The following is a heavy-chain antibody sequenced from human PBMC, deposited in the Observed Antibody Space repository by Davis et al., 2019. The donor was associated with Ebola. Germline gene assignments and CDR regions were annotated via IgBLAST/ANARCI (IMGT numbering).Heavy chain of an antibody. V-gene: IGHV3-7*03. CDR1: GFTFSSYW. Sequence: GESLKISCAASGFTFSSYWMSWVRQAPGKGLEWVANIKQDGSEKYYVDSVKGRFTISRDNAKNSLYLQMNSLRAEDTAVYYCAKDPAAAAEYYGMDVWGQGTTVTVSS. J-gene: IGHJ6*02. CDR3: AKDPAAAAEYYGMDV. D-gene: IGHD6-13*01. CDR2: IKQDGSEK.